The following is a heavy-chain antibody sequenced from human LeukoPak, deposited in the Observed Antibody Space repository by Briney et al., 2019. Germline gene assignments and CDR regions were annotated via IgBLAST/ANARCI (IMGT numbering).Heavy chain of an antibody. CDR3: ARSRYYGSGSYYRRAFDI. J-gene: IGHJ3*02. CDR2: INHSGST. D-gene: IGHD3-10*01. CDR1: GGSFSGYY. Sequence: PSETLSLTCAVYGGSFSGYYWSWIRQPPGKGLEWIGEINHSGSTNYNPSLKSRVTISVDTSKNQFSLKLSSVTAADTAMYYCARSRYYGSGSYYRRAFDIWGQGTMVTVSS. V-gene: IGHV4-34*01.